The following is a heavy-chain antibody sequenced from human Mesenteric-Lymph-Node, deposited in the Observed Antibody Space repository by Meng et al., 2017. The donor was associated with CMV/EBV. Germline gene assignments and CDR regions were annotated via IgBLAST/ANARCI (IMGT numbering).Heavy chain of an antibody. V-gene: IGHV3-53*01. CDR1: GFSVSKNY. CDR3: ARGKYCSSTTCNGYFYYGMDV. D-gene: IGHD2-2*01. CDR2: IYGGGTT. Sequence: GESLKISCAASGFSVSKNYMSWVRQAPGKGLEWVSVIYGGGTTYYADSVKGRFTISRDNSKNTLFLQMDSLRAEDTAVYYCARGKYCSSTTCNGYFYYGMDVWGQGTTVTVSS. J-gene: IGHJ6*02.